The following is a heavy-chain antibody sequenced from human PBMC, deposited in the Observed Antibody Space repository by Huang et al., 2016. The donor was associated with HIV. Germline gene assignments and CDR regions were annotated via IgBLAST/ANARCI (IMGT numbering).Heavy chain of an antibody. D-gene: IGHD2-21*02. CDR2: INTHTGKA. CDR3: TRDFNEYGDSHDAFDI. J-gene: IGHJ3*02. CDR1: GYRLSTFA. V-gene: IGHV7-4-1*02. Sequence: QVQLVQSGSELKRPGASVKVHVKSFGYRLSTFAINWLRQAHGEGLEWMGWINTHTGKATNAPVFRGRFFFSLDTSVSTEHLQISSLKPEDTAVYYCTRDFNEYGDSHDAFDIWGQGTLVTVSS.